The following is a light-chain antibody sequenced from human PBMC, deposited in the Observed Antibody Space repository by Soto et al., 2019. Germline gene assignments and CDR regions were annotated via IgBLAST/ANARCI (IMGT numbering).Light chain of an antibody. Sequence: EIVLTQSPGTLSLSPGETATLSCRASQSVRNRYLAWYQHNPGQAPRLLIYGASTRAAGSPDRFSGSGSGTDFTLTINRLEPEDFTLYYCQQYGASPYTFGQGTKVDIK. CDR2: GAS. J-gene: IGKJ2*01. CDR1: QSVRNRY. V-gene: IGKV3-20*01. CDR3: QQYGASPYT.